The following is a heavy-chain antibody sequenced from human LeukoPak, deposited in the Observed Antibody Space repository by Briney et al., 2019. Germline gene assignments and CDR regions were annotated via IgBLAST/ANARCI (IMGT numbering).Heavy chain of an antibody. J-gene: IGHJ4*02. Sequence: GGSLRLSCAASGFTFSNFGMHWVRQAPGKGLEWVAFIRFDGTSEFYADSVKARFTISRDNAKKSLYLQMSSLKTEDTAVYYCARLAVTTLDYWGQGTLVTVSS. V-gene: IGHV3-30*02. D-gene: IGHD4-17*01. CDR1: GFTFSNFG. CDR3: ARLAVTTLDY. CDR2: IRFDGTSE.